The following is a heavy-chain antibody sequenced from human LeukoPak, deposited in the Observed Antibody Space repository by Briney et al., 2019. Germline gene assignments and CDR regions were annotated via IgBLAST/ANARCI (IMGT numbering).Heavy chain of an antibody. D-gene: IGHD5-24*01. CDR1: GFTFSSYA. CDR2: ITGSGGST. CDR3: AKAFRDGYNLNFDY. J-gene: IGHJ4*02. Sequence: GGSLRLSCAASGFTFSSYAMSWVRQAPGKGLEWVSAITGSGGSTYFADSVKGRFAISRDNSKNTLWLQMNSLRAEDTAIYYCAKAFRDGYNLNFDYWGQGTLVTVSS. V-gene: IGHV3-23*01.